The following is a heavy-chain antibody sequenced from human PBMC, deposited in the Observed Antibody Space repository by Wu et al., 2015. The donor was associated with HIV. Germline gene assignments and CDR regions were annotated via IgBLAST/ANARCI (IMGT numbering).Heavy chain of an antibody. CDR1: GYTFRGYG. CDR2: ISTYNGKT. Sequence: QVQLLQSGPEVVQPGASLNVSCKASGYTFRGYGIAWVRQAPGQGLEWMGWISTYNGKTNYTQQLQGRISMTTDTSTTTTYLELRSLKSDDTAVYYCARVQTRILLAPTGFFDYWGQGTMISVSS. V-gene: IGHV1-18*01. D-gene: IGHD6-13*01. J-gene: IGHJ4*02. CDR3: ARVQTRILLAPTGFFDY.